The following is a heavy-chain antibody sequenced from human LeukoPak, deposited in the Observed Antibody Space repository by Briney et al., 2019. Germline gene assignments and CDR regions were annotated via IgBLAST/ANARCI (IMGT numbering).Heavy chain of an antibody. J-gene: IGHJ3*02. V-gene: IGHV3-9*01. CDR2: ISWNSGSI. D-gene: IGHD3-10*01. CDR1: GFTFDDYA. CDR3: AKDLITMVRGATGAFDI. Sequence: GGSLRLSCAASGFTFDDYAMHWVRQAPGKGLEWVSGISWNSGSIGYADSVKGRFTISRDNAKNSLYLQMNSLRAEDTALYYCAKDLITMVRGATGAFDIWGQGTMVTVSS.